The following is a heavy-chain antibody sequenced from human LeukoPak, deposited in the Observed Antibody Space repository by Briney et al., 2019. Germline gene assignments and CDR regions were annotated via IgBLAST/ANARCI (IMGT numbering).Heavy chain of an antibody. J-gene: IGHJ4*02. CDR1: GGSFSGYY. CDR3: ARQGRMARGASALNY. V-gene: IGHV4-39*01. D-gene: IGHD3-10*01. Sequence: PSETLSLTCAVYGGSFSGYYWGWIRQPPGKGLEWIGSIYYSGSTYYNPSLKSRVTISVDTSKNQFSLKLSSVTAADTAVYYCARQGRMARGASALNYWGQGTLVTVSS. CDR2: IYYSGST.